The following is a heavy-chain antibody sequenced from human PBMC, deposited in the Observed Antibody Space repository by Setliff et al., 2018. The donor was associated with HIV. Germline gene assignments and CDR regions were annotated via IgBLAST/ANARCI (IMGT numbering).Heavy chain of an antibody. CDR1: GGTFSSYA. CDR3: ARCIAARPYYYYYMDV. J-gene: IGHJ6*03. Sequence: SVKVSCKASGGTFSSYAISWVRQAPGRGLEWMGGIIPILGIANYAQKFQGRVTITADKSTSTAYMELSSLRSEDTAVYYCARCIAARPYYYYYMDVWGKGTTVTVSS. V-gene: IGHV1-69*10. CDR2: IIPILGIA. D-gene: IGHD6-6*01.